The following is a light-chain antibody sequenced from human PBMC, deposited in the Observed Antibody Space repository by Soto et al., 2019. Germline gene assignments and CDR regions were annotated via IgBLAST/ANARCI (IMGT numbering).Light chain of an antibody. CDR1: QGIRND. Sequence: AIPMTQSPSSLSASVGDRVTITCRASQGIRNDLGWYQQKPGKAPKLLIYAASSLQSGVPSRFSGSGSGTEFTLTISSLQPDDFATYYCQHYNSYSEAFGQGTKVGIK. CDR2: AAS. CDR3: QHYNSYSEA. J-gene: IGKJ1*01. V-gene: IGKV1-6*01.